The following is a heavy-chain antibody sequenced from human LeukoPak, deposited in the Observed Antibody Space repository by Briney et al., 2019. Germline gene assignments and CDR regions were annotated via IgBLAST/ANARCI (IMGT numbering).Heavy chain of an antibody. D-gene: IGHD1-14*01. V-gene: IGHV3-21*01. Sequence: GGSLRLSCAASGFTFSSYSMNWVRQAPGKGLEWVSSISSSSSCIYYADSVKGRFTISRDNSKNTVDPQMNSLRVEDMARYYCVKDFSSPYPPVDFQHWGRGTLVAVSS. CDR1: GFTFSSYS. J-gene: IGHJ1*01. CDR2: ISSSSSCI. CDR3: VKDFSSPYPPVDFQH.